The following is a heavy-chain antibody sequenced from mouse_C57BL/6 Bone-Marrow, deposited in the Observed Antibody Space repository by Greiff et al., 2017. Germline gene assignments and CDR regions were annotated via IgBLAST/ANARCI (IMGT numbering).Heavy chain of an antibody. CDR1: GFTFSDFY. CDR3: ARDAPPIYAMDY. CDR2: SRNKANDYTT. V-gene: IGHV7-1*01. Sequence: EVKVVESGGGLVQSGRSLRLSCATSGFTFSDFYMEWVRQAPGKGLEWIAASRNKANDYTTEYSASVKGRFIVSRDTSQSILYRQMNALRAEDTAIYYCARDAPPIYAMDYWGQGTSVTVSS. J-gene: IGHJ4*01.